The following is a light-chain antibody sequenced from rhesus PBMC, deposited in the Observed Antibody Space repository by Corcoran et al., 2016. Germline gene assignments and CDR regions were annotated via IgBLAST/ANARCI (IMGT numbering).Light chain of an antibody. CDR2: KAS. V-gene: IGKV1-22*01. CDR1: QSISSW. Sequence: DIQMTQSPSSLSASVGDTVTITCRASQSISSWLDWYQQKQGKAPKLLLYKASSLQSGVPSRFSGSGSGTDFTLTISSLQPEDFAAYYCLQHSSYPFTFGPGTKLDIK. CDR3: LQHSSYPFT. J-gene: IGKJ3*01.